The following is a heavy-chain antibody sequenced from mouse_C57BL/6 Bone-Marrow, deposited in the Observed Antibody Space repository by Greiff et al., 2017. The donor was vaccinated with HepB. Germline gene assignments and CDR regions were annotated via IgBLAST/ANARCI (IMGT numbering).Heavy chain of an antibody. CDR1: GYSFTSYY. CDR2: IYPGSGNT. Sequence: QVQLKQSGPELVKPGASVKISCKASGYSFTSYYIHWVKQRPGQGLEWIGWIYPGSGNTKYNEKFKGKATLTADTSSSTAYMQLSSLTSEDSAVYYCARAYYFSFAYWGQGTLVTVSA. J-gene: IGHJ3*01. D-gene: IGHD2-10*01. CDR3: ARAYYFSFAY. V-gene: IGHV1-66*01.